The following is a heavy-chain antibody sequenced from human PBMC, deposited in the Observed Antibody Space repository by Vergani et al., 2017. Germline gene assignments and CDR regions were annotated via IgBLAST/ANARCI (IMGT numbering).Heavy chain of an antibody. CDR2: IYTSGST. J-gene: IGHJ4*02. Sequence: QVQLQESGPGLVKPSQNLSLTCTVSGGSISSGSYYWSWIRQPAGKGLEWIGRIYTSGSTNYNPSLKSRVTISVDTSKNQFSLKLSSVTAADTAVYYCARAGVARDLDYWGQGTLVTVSS. CDR1: GGSISSGSYY. D-gene: IGHD3-10*01. V-gene: IGHV4-61*02. CDR3: ARAGVARDLDY.